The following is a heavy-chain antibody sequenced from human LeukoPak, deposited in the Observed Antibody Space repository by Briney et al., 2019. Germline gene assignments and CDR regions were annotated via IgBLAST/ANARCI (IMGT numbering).Heavy chain of an antibody. J-gene: IGHJ4*02. CDR1: GYTFTSYA. CDR3: ARALGGSFDFDY. D-gene: IGHD1-26*01. V-gene: IGHV1-3*02. CDR2: SNAGNGNT. Sequence: ASVKVSDNASGYTFTSYAMHWVRQAPGQRLEWMGWSNAGNGNTKYSQEFQGRVTITRDTSASTAHMELSSLRSEDMAVYYCARALGGSFDFDYWGQGSLVTVSS.